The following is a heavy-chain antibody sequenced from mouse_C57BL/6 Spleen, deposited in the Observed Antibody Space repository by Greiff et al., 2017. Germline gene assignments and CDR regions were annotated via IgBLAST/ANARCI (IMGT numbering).Heavy chain of an antibody. CDR2: IDPEDGDT. CDR1: GFNIKDYY. V-gene: IGHV14-2*01. J-gene: IGHJ1*03. D-gene: IGHD1-1*01. Sequence: VQLQQSGAELVKPGASVKLSCTASGFNIKDYYMHWVKQRTEQGLEWIGRIDPEDGDTKYAPKFQGKATIPADTSSNTAYLQRSSITAEDTAVYYWARNYYGSSPYCDVWGTGTTVTVSS. CDR3: ARNYYGSSPYCDV.